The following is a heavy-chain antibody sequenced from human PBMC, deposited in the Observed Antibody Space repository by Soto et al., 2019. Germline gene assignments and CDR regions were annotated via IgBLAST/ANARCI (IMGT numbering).Heavy chain of an antibody. CDR3: ARLTIAAAGTLYYYGMDV. Sequence: PGESLKISCKGSGYSFTSYWISWVRQMPGKGLEWMGRIDPSDSYTNYSPSFQSHVTISADKSISTAYLQWSSLKASDTAMYYCARLTIAAAGTLYYYGMDVWGQGTTVTVSS. J-gene: IGHJ6*02. D-gene: IGHD6-13*01. CDR2: IDPSDSYT. V-gene: IGHV5-10-1*01. CDR1: GYSFTSYW.